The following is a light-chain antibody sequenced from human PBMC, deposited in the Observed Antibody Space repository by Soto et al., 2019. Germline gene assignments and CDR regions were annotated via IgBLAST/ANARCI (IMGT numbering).Light chain of an antibody. V-gene: IGLV1-40*01. Sequence: QSALTQPPSVSGAPGQTVIISCSGSSSNLGAPYDVNWFRHLPGTVPRLLISGNNNPPSGVPDQSSVPKSRPSASLPITCLLAEEEADYYCQAYDSSLSDYVFGTATKVTVL. CDR3: QAYDSSLSDYV. CDR2: GNN. CDR1: SSNLGAPYD. J-gene: IGLJ1*01.